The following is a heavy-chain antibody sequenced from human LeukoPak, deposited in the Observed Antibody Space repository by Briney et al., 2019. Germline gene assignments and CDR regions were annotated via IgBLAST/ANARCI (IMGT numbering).Heavy chain of an antibody. J-gene: IGHJ4*02. D-gene: IGHD3-22*01. V-gene: IGHV4-4*07. CDR3: ARDYYDSSGYYYFDY. CDR1: GASISSYY. CDR2: IYTSGST. Sequence: SETLSLTCTVSGASISSYYWSWIWQPAGKGPEWIGRIYTSGSTNYNPSLKSRVTMSVDTSKNQFSLKLSSVTAADTAVFYCARDYYDSSGYYYFDYWGQGTLVTVSS.